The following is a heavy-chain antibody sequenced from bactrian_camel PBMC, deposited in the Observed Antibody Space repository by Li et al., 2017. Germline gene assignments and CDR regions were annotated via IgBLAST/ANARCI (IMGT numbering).Heavy chain of an antibody. CDR3: AINELGSLSTYKY. D-gene: IGHD2*01. J-gene: IGHJ4*01. Sequence: HVQLVESGGGLVQPGGSLRLSCAASGFTFSSRYINWVRQAPGKALEWLSRIHSDGSKTYYRDSVKGRFTISRDNAKNTVYLQMNSLKSEDTALYYCAINELGSLSTYKYWGQGTQVTVS. CDR2: IHSDGSKT. V-gene: IGHV3-2*01. CDR1: GFTFSSRY.